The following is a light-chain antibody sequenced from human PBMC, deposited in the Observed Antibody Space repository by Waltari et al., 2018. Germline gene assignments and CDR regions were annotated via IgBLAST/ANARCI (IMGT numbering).Light chain of an antibody. CDR3: CSYAGSYTVV. CDR2: DVI. J-gene: IGLJ2*01. V-gene: IGLV2-11*01. Sequence: QSALTQPRSVSGSPGQSVTISCTGTSSDVGGYNYVSWYQHHPGKAPKLLIFDVIKRPSGVPDRCSGSKSGNTASLTISGLQAEDEADYYCCSYAGSYTVVFGGGTRLTVL. CDR1: SSDVGGYNY.